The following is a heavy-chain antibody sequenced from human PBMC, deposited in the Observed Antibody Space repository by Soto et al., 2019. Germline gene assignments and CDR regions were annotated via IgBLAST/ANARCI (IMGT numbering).Heavy chain of an antibody. D-gene: IGHD2-21*01. CDR3: ARHIRGNSCMDV. CDR1: GGSIGSYY. J-gene: IGHJ6*02. Sequence: SETLSLTCSVSGGSIGSYYWSWIRQPPGKGLEWIGYIYYSGSTNYNPSLKSRVTISVDTSKNQFSLKLSSVTAAYTAVYYCARHIRGNSCMDVWGQGTTVTVSS. CDR2: IYYSGST. V-gene: IGHV4-59*08.